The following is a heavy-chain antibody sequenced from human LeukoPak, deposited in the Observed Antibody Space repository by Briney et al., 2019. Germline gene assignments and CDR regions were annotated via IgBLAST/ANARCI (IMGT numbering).Heavy chain of an antibody. CDR1: GFTFSSYS. J-gene: IGHJ4*02. CDR2: ISSSSSTI. Sequence: GGSLRLSCAASGFTFSSYSMNWVRQAPGKGLEWVSYISSSSSTIYYADSVKGRFTISRDNAKNSLYLQMNSLRAEDTAVYYCARSEGGWLQLVYFDYWGQGTLVTVSS. D-gene: IGHD5-24*01. CDR3: ARSEGGWLQLVYFDY. V-gene: IGHV3-48*01.